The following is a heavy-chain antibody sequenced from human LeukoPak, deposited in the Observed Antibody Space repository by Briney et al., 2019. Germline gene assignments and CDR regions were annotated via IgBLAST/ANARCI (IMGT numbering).Heavy chain of an antibody. V-gene: IGHV3-23*01. CDR3: AKGPAGVKYDFLSGAGYYYMDV. CDR1: GFTFNSFA. J-gene: IGHJ6*03. CDR2: ISGSGGST. Sequence: GFSLRLSCAASGFTFNSFAMNWVRQVPGKGLEWVAAISGSGGSTNYADFVKGRFTIARDNSKNTLYLQMNRLRAEDTAVYYCAKGPAGVKYDFLSGAGYYYMDVWGNGTTVTVSS. D-gene: IGHD3-3*01.